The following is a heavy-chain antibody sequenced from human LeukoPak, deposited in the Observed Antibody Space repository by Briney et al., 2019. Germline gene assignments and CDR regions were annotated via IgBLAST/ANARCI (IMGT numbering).Heavy chain of an antibody. Sequence: SETLSLTCTVSGGSLSSGGYYWSWIRQPPGKGLEWIGYIYHSGSTYYNPSLKSRVTISVDRSKNQFSLKLSSVTAADTAVYYCARDSREWLDYWGQGTLVTVSS. D-gene: IGHD3-3*01. J-gene: IGHJ4*02. CDR1: GGSLSSGGYY. CDR2: IYHSGST. CDR3: ARDSREWLDY. V-gene: IGHV4-30-2*01.